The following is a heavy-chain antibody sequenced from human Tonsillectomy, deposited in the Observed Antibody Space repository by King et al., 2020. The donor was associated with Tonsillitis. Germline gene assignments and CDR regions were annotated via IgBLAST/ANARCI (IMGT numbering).Heavy chain of an antibody. CDR2: INHSGST. Sequence: VQLQQWGAGLLKPSETLSLTCAVYGGSFSGYYWSWIRQPPGKGLEWIGEINHSGSTNYNPSLKSRVTISVDTSKNQFSLKLSSVTAADTAVYYGARGPGVTTDYYYYMDVWGKGTTVTVSS. J-gene: IGHJ6*03. D-gene: IGHD4-17*01. CDR3: ARGPGVTTDYYYYMDV. CDR1: GGSFSGYY. V-gene: IGHV4-34*01.